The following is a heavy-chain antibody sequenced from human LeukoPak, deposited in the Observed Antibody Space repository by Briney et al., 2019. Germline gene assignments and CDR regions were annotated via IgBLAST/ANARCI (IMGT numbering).Heavy chain of an antibody. CDR3: ARGGIAVAGTGY. D-gene: IGHD6-19*01. J-gene: IGHJ4*02. V-gene: IGHV4-30-4*01. Sequence: PSETLSLTCTVSGGSISSGDYYWSWIRQPPGKGLEWIGYIYYSGSTYYNPSLKSRVTISVDTSKNQLSLKLSSVTAADTAVYYCARGGIAVAGTGYWGQGTLVTVSS. CDR1: GGSISSGDYY. CDR2: IYYSGST.